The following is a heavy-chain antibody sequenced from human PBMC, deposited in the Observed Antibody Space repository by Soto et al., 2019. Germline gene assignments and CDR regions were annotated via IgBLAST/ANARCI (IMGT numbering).Heavy chain of an antibody. V-gene: IGHV1-2*02. Sequence: GASVKVSCKASGYTFTGYYMHRVRQAPGQGLEWMGWISPNSGGTNYAQKFQGRVTMTRDTSISTAYMELSRLRSDDTAVYYCAKGSEYRSSRYAFDIWGQGTMVTVSS. CDR1: GYTFTGYY. CDR3: AKGSEYRSSRYAFDI. J-gene: IGHJ3*02. CDR2: ISPNSGGT. D-gene: IGHD6-6*01.